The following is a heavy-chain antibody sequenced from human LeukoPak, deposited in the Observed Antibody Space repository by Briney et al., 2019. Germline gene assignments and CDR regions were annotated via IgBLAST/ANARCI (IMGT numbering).Heavy chain of an antibody. D-gene: IGHD3-22*01. CDR3: ARDILDSSGYSGAFDI. J-gene: IGHJ3*02. CDR1: GFTFSSYS. CDR2: ISSSNSYI. V-gene: IGHV3-21*01. Sequence: GGSLRLSCAASGFTFSSYSMNWVRQAPGKGLEWVSSISSSNSYIYYADSVKGRFTISRDNAKNSLYLQMNSLRAEDTAVYYCARDILDSSGYSGAFDIWGQGAMVTVSS.